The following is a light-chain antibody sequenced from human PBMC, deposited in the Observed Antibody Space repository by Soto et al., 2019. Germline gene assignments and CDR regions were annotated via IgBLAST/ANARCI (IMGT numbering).Light chain of an antibody. Sequence: DIGLTQSPATLSLSPGERTTLSCRANQSVGTYLNWYQQKSGQAPRLLIFDASNRAAGFPARFSGSGSGTDFTLTISSLDPEDFAVYFCQQRRLWLTFGGGTKVE. CDR2: DAS. V-gene: IGKV3-11*01. CDR3: QQRRLWLT. J-gene: IGKJ4*01. CDR1: QSVGTY.